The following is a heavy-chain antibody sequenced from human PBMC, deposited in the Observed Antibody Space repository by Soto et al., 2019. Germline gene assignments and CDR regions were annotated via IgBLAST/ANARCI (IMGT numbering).Heavy chain of an antibody. J-gene: IGHJ4*02. V-gene: IGHV4-59*01. CDR2: IYYSGST. CDR3: ARVDGSGSYDY. D-gene: IGHD3-10*01. Sequence: SETLSLTCTVSGGSISSYYWSWIRQSPGKGLEWIGYIYYSGSTNYNPSLKSRVTISVDTSKNQFSLKLSSVSAADTAVYCCARVDGSGSYDYWGQGTLVTVS. CDR1: GGSISSYY.